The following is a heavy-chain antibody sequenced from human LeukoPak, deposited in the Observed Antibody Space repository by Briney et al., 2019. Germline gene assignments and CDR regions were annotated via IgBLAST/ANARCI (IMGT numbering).Heavy chain of an antibody. J-gene: IGHJ5*02. CDR1: GFTFSSYT. CDR2: IGTSSTTI. Sequence: GGSLRLSCAASGFTFSSYTMNWVRQPPGKGLEWVSNIGTSSTTIYYADSVKGRFTISRDNAKNTLYLQMNSLRAEDTAVYYCAKTLIAAAGTWWFDPWGQGTLVTVSS. CDR3: AKTLIAAAGTWWFDP. D-gene: IGHD6-13*01. V-gene: IGHV3-48*01.